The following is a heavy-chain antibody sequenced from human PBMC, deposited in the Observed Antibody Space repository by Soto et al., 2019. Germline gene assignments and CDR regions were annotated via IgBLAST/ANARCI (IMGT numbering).Heavy chain of an antibody. J-gene: IGHJ4*02. CDR2: IIPILGIA. CDR1: GGTFSSYT. D-gene: IGHD6-19*01. V-gene: IGHV1-69*04. Sequence: ASVKVSCKASGGTFSSYTISWVRQAPGQGLEWMGRIIPILGIANYAQKFQGRVTITADKSTSTAYMELSSLRSEYTAVYYCARDSSGWPLYHDYWGQGTLVTVSS. CDR3: ARDSSGWPLYHDY.